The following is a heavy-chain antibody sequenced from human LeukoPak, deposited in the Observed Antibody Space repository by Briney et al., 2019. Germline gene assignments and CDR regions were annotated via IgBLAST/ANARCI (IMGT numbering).Heavy chain of an antibody. CDR1: GSTFSDYY. CDR2: ISGSGSAT. J-gene: IGHJ3*02. CDR3: AKDQYGEAFDI. D-gene: IGHD4-17*01. Sequence: PGGSLRLSCAASGSTFSDYYMNWVRQAPGKGLEWVSAISGSGSATYYADSVKGRFTISRDNSKNTLYLQMNSLRAEDTAVYYCAKDQYGEAFDIWGPGTMVTVSS. V-gene: IGHV3-23*01.